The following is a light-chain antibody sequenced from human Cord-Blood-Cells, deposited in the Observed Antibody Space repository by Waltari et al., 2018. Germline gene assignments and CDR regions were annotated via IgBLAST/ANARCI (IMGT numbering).Light chain of an antibody. CDR3: QQYGSSPLT. CDR1: QSVSSSY. Sequence: EIVLTLSPGTLSLSPGERATLSCRANQSVSSSYLAWYQQKPGQAPRLLIYGASSRATGIPVRFSGRWSGTDFTLTISRLEPEDFAVYYCQQYGSSPLTFGGGTKVEIK. V-gene: IGKV3-20*01. CDR2: GAS. J-gene: IGKJ4*01.